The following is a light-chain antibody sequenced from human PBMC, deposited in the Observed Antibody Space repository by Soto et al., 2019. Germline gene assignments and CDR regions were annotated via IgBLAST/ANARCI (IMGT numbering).Light chain of an antibody. CDR3: ETWDTNVVV. CDR1: SGHSTYI. V-gene: IGLV4-60*02. CDR2: LEGSGSY. J-gene: IGLJ2*01. Sequence: QSVLTQSSSASASLGSSVKLTCTLSSGHSTYIIAWHQQQPGKAPRYLMKLEGSGSYNKGSGIPDRFSGSSSGADRYLTISIIQFEDEADYYCETWDTNVVVFSGGTKVTVL.